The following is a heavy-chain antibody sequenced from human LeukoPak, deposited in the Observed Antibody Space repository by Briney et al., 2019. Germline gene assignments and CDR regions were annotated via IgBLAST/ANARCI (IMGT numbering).Heavy chain of an antibody. CDR2: ISAYNGKT. CDR1: GGTFSSYA. Sequence: EASVKVSCTASGGTFSSYAISWVRQAPGQGLEWMGGISAYNGKTNYAQKLQGRVTMTTDTSTSTAYMELRSLRSDDTAVYYCARDGPDYGDYVNFDYWGQGTLVTVSS. CDR3: ARDGPDYGDYVNFDY. V-gene: IGHV1-18*01. D-gene: IGHD4-17*01. J-gene: IGHJ4*02.